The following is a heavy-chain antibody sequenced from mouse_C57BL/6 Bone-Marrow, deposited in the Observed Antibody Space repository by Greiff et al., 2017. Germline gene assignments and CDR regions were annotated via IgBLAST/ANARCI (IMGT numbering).Heavy chain of an antibody. Sequence: DVKLVESGAGLVKPGGSLKLSCAASGFTFSSYAMSWVRQTPEKRLEWVAYISSGGDYIYYAVTVKGRFTISRDNARNTLYLQMSSLKSEDTAMYYCTGFYYGSSPAWFAYWGQGTLVTVSA. CDR2: ISSGGDYI. V-gene: IGHV5-9-1*02. J-gene: IGHJ3*01. CDR1: GFTFSSYA. D-gene: IGHD1-1*01. CDR3: TGFYYGSSPAWFAY.